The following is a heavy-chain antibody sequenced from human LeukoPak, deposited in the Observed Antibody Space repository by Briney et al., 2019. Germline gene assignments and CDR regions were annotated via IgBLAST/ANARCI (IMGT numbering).Heavy chain of an antibody. CDR1: GFTFSSYW. CDR3: ARDPALYCSGGSCYSGSNYFDY. D-gene: IGHD2-15*01. CDR2: IKQDGSEK. J-gene: IGHJ4*02. Sequence: GGSLRLSCAASGFTFSSYWMSWVRQAPGKGLEWVANIKQDGSEKYYVDSVKGRFTISRDNTKNSLYLQMNSLRAEDTAVYYCARDPALYCSGGSCYSGSNYFDYWGQGTLVTVSS. V-gene: IGHV3-7*01.